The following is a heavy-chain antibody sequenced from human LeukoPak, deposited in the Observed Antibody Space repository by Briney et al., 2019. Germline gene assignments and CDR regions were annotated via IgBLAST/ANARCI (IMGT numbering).Heavy chain of an antibody. Sequence: SVKVSCKASGGTFSSYAINWVRQAPGQGLEWMGRIIPIFGIANYAQKFQGRVTITADKSTSTAYMELSSLRSEDTAVYYCARSSGWNSFDYWGQGTLVTVSS. J-gene: IGHJ4*02. CDR1: GGTFSSYA. D-gene: IGHD6-19*01. CDR3: ARSSGWNSFDY. V-gene: IGHV1-69*04. CDR2: IIPIFGIA.